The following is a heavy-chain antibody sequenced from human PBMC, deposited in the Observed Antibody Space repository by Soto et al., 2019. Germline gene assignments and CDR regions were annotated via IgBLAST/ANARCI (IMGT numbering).Heavy chain of an antibody. CDR3: AKDIPPTIAAAGYGMDV. CDR2: ISYDGSNK. D-gene: IGHD6-13*01. J-gene: IGHJ6*02. CDR1: WFTFSIYG. Sequence: PILSRAASWFTFSIYGLLLARKAQRKGLEWVAVISYDGSNKYYADSVKGRFTISRDNSKNALYLQMNSLRAEDTAVYYCAKDIPPTIAAAGYGMDVWGQGSTVTVSS. V-gene: IGHV3-30*18.